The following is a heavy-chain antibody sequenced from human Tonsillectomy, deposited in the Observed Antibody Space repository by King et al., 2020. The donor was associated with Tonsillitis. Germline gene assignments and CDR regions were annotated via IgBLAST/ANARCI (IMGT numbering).Heavy chain of an antibody. CDR2: IIPIFSTT. J-gene: IGHJ4*02. CDR1: GCTFSTYG. D-gene: IGHD3-22*01. CDR3: ARLYYDCSD. Sequence: VQLVESGAEVKKPGSSVKVSCKASGCTFSTYGISWVRQAPGQGLEWMGGIIPIFSTTNYAQKFQGRVTITADESTSTAYMELSSLRSEDTAVYYCARLYYDCSDWGQGTLVTFSS. V-gene: IGHV1-69*01.